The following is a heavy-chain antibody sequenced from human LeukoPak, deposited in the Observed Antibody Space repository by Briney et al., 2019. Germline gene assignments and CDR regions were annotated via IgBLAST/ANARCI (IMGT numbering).Heavy chain of an antibody. J-gene: IGHJ4*02. D-gene: IGHD1-20*01. CDR2: ISGDGGST. CDR1: GFTFDDYA. Sequence: GGSLRLSCAASGFTFDDYAMHWVRRAPGKGLEWVSLISGDGGSTYYADSVKGRFTISRDNSKNSLYLQMNSLRTEDTALYYCAKDMLQRLNWNDVGIDYWGQGTLVTVSS. V-gene: IGHV3-43*02. CDR3: AKDMLQRLNWNDVGIDY.